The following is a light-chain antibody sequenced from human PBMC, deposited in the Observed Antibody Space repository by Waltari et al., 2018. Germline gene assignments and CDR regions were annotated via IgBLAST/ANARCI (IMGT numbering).Light chain of an antibody. CDR3: QQYSNWPIT. CDR2: EAS. J-gene: IGKJ5*01. CDR1: QSFSSY. V-gene: IGKV3-15*01. Sequence: EIVLTQSPTTLSVSPGERATLSCRASQSFSSYLAWYQQKPGRAPRLLIYEASSRATGVSARFSGSGSGTEFTLTIRSLQSEDFAVYYCQQYSNWPITFGQGTRLESK.